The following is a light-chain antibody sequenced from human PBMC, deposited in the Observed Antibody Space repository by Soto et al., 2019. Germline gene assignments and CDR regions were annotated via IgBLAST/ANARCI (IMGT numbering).Light chain of an antibody. CDR3: SSYADSNIYV. J-gene: IGLJ1*01. CDR1: SSDVGGYNF. CDR2: EVI. V-gene: IGLV2-8*01. Sequence: QSALTQPPSASGSPGQSVTISCTGSSSDVGGYNFVSWYQQHPGKAPKLVIYEVIKRPSGVPDRFSGSKSGNTASLTVSGPQAEYEAESYCSSYADSNIYVFGTGTKLTVL.